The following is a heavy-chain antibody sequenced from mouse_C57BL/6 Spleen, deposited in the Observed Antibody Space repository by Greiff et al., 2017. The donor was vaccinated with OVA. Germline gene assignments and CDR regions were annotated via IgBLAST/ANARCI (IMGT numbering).Heavy chain of an antibody. CDR1: GYTFTSYW. Sequence: VQLQEPGAELVKPGASVKMSCKASGYTFTSYWITWVKQRPGQGLEWIGDIYPGSGSTNYNEKFKSKATLTVDTSSSTAYMQLSSLTSEDSAVYYCARDGLYGSSFAYWGQGTLVTVSA. V-gene: IGHV1-55*01. D-gene: IGHD1-1*01. CDR3: ARDGLYGSSFAY. J-gene: IGHJ3*01. CDR2: IYPGSGST.